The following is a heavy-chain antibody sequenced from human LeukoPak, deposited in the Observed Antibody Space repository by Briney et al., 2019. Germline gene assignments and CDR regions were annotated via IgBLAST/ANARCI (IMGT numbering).Heavy chain of an antibody. CDR2: IIPIFGTA. Sequence: GASVKVSCKASGGTFSSYAISWARQAPGQGLEWMGRIIPIFGTANYAQKFQGRVTITTDESTSTAYMELSSLRSEDTAVYYCARGTYSSSSVHWGQGTLVTVSS. J-gene: IGHJ4*02. CDR1: GGTFSSYA. V-gene: IGHV1-69*05. D-gene: IGHD6-6*01. CDR3: ARGTYSSSSVH.